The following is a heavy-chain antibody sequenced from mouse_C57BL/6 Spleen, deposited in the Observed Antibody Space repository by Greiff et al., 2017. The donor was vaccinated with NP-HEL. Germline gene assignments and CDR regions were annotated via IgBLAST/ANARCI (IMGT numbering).Heavy chain of an antibody. D-gene: IGHD3-1*01. CDR2: IDPSDSYT. CDR3: ARSGPYYYFDY. V-gene: IGHV1-50*01. CDR1: GYTFTSYW. Sequence: QVQLQQPGAELVKPGASVKLSCKASGYTFTSYWMQWVKQRPGQGLEWIGEIDPSDSYTNYNQKFKGKATLTVDTSSSTAYMQLSSRTSEDSAVYYCARSGPYYYFDYWGQGTTLTVSS. J-gene: IGHJ2*01.